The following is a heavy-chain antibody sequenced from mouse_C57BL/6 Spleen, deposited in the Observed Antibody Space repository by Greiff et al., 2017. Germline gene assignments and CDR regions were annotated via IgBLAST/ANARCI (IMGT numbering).Heavy chain of an antibody. CDR2: ISGGGGNT. Sequence: EVKVEESGGGLVKPGGSLKLSCAASGFTFSSYTMSWVRQTPEKRLEWVATISGGGGNTYYPDSVKGRFTISRDNAKNTLYLQMSSLRSEDTALYYCARRHYYGSSVYFDYWGQGTTLTVSS. J-gene: IGHJ2*01. CDR3: ARRHYYGSSVYFDY. CDR1: GFTFSSYT. D-gene: IGHD1-1*01. V-gene: IGHV5-9*01.